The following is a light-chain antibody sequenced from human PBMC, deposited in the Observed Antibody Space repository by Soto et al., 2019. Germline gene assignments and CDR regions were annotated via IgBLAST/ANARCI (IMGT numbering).Light chain of an antibody. CDR2: GAS. V-gene: IGKV3-20*01. J-gene: IGKJ3*01. Sequence: EIVLTQSPGTLSLSPGERATLSCRASQSFSSSYLAWYQQKPGQAPRLLIYGASSRATGFPDRFSGSGSGTDFTLTISRLEPEDFAVYYCQQYGSSRFTFGPGTKVDIK. CDR3: QQYGSSRFT. CDR1: QSFSSSY.